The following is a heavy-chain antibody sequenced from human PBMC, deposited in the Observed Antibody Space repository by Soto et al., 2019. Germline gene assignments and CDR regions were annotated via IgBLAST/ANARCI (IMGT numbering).Heavy chain of an antibody. Sequence: QVQLQESGPGLVKPSQTLSLTCTVSGGSISSGGYYWSWIRQHPGKGLEWIGYNYYSGSTYYNPSLKGRVTISVDTSKHQFALKLSSVTAADTAVYYCARFKSGQLVKMLYFDYWGQGTLVTVSS. J-gene: IGHJ4*02. V-gene: IGHV4-31*03. CDR2: NYYSGST. CDR1: GGSISSGGYY. D-gene: IGHD6-13*01. CDR3: ARFKSGQLVKMLYFDY.